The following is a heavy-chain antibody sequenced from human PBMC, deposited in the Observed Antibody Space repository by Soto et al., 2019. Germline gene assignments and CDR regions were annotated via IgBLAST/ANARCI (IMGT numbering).Heavy chain of an antibody. V-gene: IGHV1-18*01. CDR3: ARSAHGTTLRHYYYYGMDV. D-gene: IGHD4-4*01. CDR1: GYTFTSYG. CDR2: ISAYNGNT. J-gene: IGHJ6*02. Sequence: ASVKVSCKASGYTFTSYGISWVRQAPGQGLEWMGWISAYNGNTNYAQKLQGRVTMTTDTSTSTAYMELRSLRSDDTAVYYCARSAHGTTLRHYYYYGMDVWGQGTTVTVSS.